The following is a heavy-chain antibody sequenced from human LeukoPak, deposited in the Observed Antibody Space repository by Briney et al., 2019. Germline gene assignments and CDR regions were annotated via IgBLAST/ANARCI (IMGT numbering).Heavy chain of an antibody. D-gene: IGHD3-9*01. J-gene: IGHJ4*02. CDR2: ISGSGGST. CDR3: AKGGDDILTEFDY. V-gene: IGHV3-23*01. CDR1: GFTFSSYA. Sequence: PGGSLRLSCAASGFTFSSYAMSWVRQAPGKGLEWVSAISGSGGSTYYADSVKGRFTISRDNSKNTLYLQMNSLRAEDTALYYCAKGGDDILTEFDYWGQGTLVTVSS.